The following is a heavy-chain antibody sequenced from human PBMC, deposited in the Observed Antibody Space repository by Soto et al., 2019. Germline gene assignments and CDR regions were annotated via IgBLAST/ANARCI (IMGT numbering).Heavy chain of an antibody. V-gene: IGHV3-30*18. Sequence: QVQLVESGGGVVQPVRSLRLSCAAAGFTFSSYGMHWVRQAPGKGLEWVAVISYDGSNKYYADSVKGRFTISRDNSKNTLYLQMNSLRAEDTAVYYCAKDQRIVVVPAANMYAFDIWGQGTMVTVSS. D-gene: IGHD2-2*01. J-gene: IGHJ3*02. CDR2: ISYDGSNK. CDR3: AKDQRIVVVPAANMYAFDI. CDR1: GFTFSSYG.